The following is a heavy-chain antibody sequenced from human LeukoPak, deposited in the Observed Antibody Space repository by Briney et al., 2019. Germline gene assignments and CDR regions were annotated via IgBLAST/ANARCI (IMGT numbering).Heavy chain of an antibody. CDR1: GFTFSDAW. J-gene: IGHJ5*02. Sequence: GGSLRLSCAASGFTFSDAWISWVRQAPGKGLEWAGHIKSKTDGGTADYPAPVKGRFTISRDDSKNTLYLQMNSLRTEDTAVYYCTTLYRLDPWGQGTLVTVSS. CDR2: IKSKTDGGTA. CDR3: TTLYRLDP. V-gene: IGHV3-15*01. D-gene: IGHD3-16*01.